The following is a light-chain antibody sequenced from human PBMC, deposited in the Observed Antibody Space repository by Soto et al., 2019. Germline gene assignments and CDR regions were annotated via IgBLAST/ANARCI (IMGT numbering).Light chain of an antibody. Sequence: DIQMTQSPSSLSASVGDRVTITCQASQDISNYLKWYQQKPGKAPKLLIYDASNLETGVASRFSGSGSGTDFTFTISSLHAEDIATYYCQQYDNLPLTFGGGTKVEIK. CDR1: QDISNY. CDR2: DAS. J-gene: IGKJ4*01. CDR3: QQYDNLPLT. V-gene: IGKV1-33*01.